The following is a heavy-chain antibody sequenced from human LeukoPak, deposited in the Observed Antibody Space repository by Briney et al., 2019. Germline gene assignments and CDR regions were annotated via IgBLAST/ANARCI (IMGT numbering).Heavy chain of an antibody. CDR2: ISGSGGST. Sequence: GGSLRLSCAASGFTFSSYAMSWVRQAPGKGLEWVSAISGSGGSTYYADSVKGRFTISRDNARNSLYLQMNSLRAEDTAIYYCARDPAYGALDYWGPGTLVTVSS. V-gene: IGHV3-23*01. CDR1: GFTFSSYA. CDR3: ARDPAYGALDY. J-gene: IGHJ4*02. D-gene: IGHD4-17*01.